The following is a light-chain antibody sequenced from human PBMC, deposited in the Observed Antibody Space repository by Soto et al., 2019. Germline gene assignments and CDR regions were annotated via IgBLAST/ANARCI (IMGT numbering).Light chain of an antibody. CDR2: DAS. CDR3: QQRSNWVLT. J-gene: IGKJ4*01. CDR1: QSVSSN. V-gene: IGKV3-11*01. Sequence: EIVITQSPATLSVSPGERATLSCRASQSVSSNLAWYQQKPGQAPRLLIYDASNRATGIPVRFSGSGSGTGFTLTISSLEPEDFAVYYCQQRSNWVLTFGGGTKVDIK.